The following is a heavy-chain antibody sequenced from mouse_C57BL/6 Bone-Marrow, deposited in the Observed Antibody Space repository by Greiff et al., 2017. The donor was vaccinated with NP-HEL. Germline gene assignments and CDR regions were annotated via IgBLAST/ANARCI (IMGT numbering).Heavy chain of an antibody. V-gene: IGHV2-3*01. CDR1: GFSLTSYG. Sequence: QVQLKESGPGLVAPSPSLSITCTVSGFSLTSYGVSWVRQPPGQGLEWLGVIWGDGSTNYHSALISRLSISKDNSKSQVFLILNSLQTDDTATYYCAKEGDDYDVAWFAYWGQGTLVTVSA. D-gene: IGHD2-4*01. CDR3: AKEGDDYDVAWFAY. J-gene: IGHJ3*01. CDR2: IWGDGST.